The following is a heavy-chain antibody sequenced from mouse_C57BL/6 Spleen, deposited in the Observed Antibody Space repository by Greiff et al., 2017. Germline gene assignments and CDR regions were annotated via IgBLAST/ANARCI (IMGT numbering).Heavy chain of an antibody. CDR1: GFTFSSYA. CDR2: ISDGGSYT. Sequence: EVHLVESGGGLVKPGGSLKLSCAASGFTFSSYAMSWVRQTPEKRLEWVATISDGGSYTYYPDNVKGRFTISRDNAKNHLYLQMSHLKSEDTAMYYCARDHGNYFDYWGQGTTLTVSS. D-gene: IGHD2-1*01. V-gene: IGHV5-4*01. CDR3: ARDHGNYFDY. J-gene: IGHJ2*01.